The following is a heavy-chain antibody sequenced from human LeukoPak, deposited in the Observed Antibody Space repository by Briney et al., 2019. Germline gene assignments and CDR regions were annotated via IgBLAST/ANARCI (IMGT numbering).Heavy chain of an antibody. CDR1: GFTFSNYA. D-gene: IGHD3-3*01. CDR3: ARDFRFLEDY. CDR2: ISWNSGSI. Sequence: GGSLRLSCAASGFTFSNYAMHWVRQAPGKGLEWVSGISWNSGSIGYADSVKGRFTISRDNAKNSLYLQMNSLRAEDTAVYYCARDFRFLEDYWGQGTLVTVSS. V-gene: IGHV3-9*01. J-gene: IGHJ4*02.